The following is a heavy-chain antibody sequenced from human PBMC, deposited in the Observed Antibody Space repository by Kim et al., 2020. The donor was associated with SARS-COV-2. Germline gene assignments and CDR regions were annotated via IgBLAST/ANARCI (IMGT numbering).Heavy chain of an antibody. V-gene: IGHV1-24*01. D-gene: IGHD6-19*01. CDR1: GYTLTELS. Sequence: ASVKVSCKVSGYTLTELSMHWVRQAPGKGLEWMGGFDPEDGETIYAQKFQGRVTMTEDTSTDTAYMELSSLRSEDTAVYYCATGVAVAGRSSDYYYYYGMDVWRQGTTVTVSS. CDR2: FDPEDGET. J-gene: IGHJ6*02. CDR3: ATGVAVAGRSSDYYYYYGMDV.